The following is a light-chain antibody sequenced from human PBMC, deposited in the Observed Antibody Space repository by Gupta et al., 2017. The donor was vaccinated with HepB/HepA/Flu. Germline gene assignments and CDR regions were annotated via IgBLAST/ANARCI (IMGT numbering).Light chain of an antibody. CDR3: QSYDSSLSGSV. CDR2: GNN. V-gene: IGLV1-40*01. J-gene: IGLJ2*01. Sequence: QSVLTPPPSVSGAPGQRVTISCTGSSSNIGAGYDVHWYQHLPGTAPKLLTYGNNNRPSGVPDRFSGSKSGTSASLAITGLQAEDEADYYCQSYDSSLSGSVFGGGTKLTVL. CDR1: SSNIGAGYD.